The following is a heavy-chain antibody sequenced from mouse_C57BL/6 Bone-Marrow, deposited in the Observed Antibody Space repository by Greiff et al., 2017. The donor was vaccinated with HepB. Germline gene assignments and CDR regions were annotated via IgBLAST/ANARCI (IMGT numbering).Heavy chain of an antibody. CDR2: IRNKANGYTT. V-gene: IGHV7-3*01. Sequence: EVKLVESGGGLVQPGGSLSLSCAASGFTFTDYYMSWVRQPPGKALEWLGFIRNKANGYTTEYSASVKGRFTISRDNSQSILYLQMNALRAEDSATYYCARYGTYALDSSGYVMDYWGQGTSVTVSS. D-gene: IGHD3-2*02. CDR3: ARYGTYALDSSGYVMDY. J-gene: IGHJ4*01. CDR1: GFTFTDYY.